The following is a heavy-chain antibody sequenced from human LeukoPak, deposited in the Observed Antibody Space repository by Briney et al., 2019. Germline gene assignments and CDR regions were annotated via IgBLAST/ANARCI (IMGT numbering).Heavy chain of an antibody. CDR3: ARDLSGPAYYYDSSGLNEKGVDY. CDR1: GFTFSSYA. V-gene: IGHV3-23*01. CDR2: ISGSGGST. D-gene: IGHD3-22*01. J-gene: IGHJ4*02. Sequence: GGSLRLSCAASGFTFSSYAMSWVRQAPGKGLQWVSAISGSGGSTYYADSVKGRFTISRDNSKNTLYLQMNSLRAEDTAVYYCARDLSGPAYYYDSSGLNEKGVDYWGQGTLVTVSS.